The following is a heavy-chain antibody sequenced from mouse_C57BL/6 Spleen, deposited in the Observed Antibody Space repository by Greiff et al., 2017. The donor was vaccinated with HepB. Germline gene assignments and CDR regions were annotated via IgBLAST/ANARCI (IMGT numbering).Heavy chain of an antibody. CDR3: ARRGAQATNAMDY. CDR1: GYAFSSYW. J-gene: IGHJ4*01. Sequence: QVQLQQSGAELVKPGASVKISCKASGYAFSSYWMNWVKQRPGKGLEWIGQIYPGDGDTNYNGKFKGKATLTADKSSSTAYMQLSSLTSEDSAVYFCARRGAQATNAMDYWGQGTSVTVSS. CDR2: IYPGDGDT. D-gene: IGHD3-2*02. V-gene: IGHV1-80*01.